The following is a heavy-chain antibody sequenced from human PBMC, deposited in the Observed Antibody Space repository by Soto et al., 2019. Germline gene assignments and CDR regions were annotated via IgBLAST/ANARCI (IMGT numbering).Heavy chain of an antibody. CDR3: ARGEDEGYIYALFFDRYGMDF. CDR2: SKHSGST. CDR1: GGYLSGYY. D-gene: IGHD5-18*01. V-gene: IGHV4-34*01. Sequence: SKTLSLTCAVYGGYLSGYYRRWIRQPPGKWLEWFGESKHSGSTNYNGSVKSRVTIAVDTSKNEFYLKLSTVTAADTGVYYCARGEDEGYIYALFFDRYGMDFWGQGXTVTGYS. J-gene: IGHJ6*02.